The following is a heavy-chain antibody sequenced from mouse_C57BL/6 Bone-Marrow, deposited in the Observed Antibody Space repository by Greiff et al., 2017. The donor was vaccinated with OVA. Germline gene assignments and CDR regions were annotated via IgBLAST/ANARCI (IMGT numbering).Heavy chain of an antibody. Sequence: QVQLKQSGAELVRPGASVKLSCKASGYTFTDYYITWVKQRPGQGLEWIARIYPGSGNIYYNEKFKGQATLTAEKSSSTAYMQLSSLTSDDSAVYVGAGSERFGDYFDYWGQGTALTVTA. CDR2: IYPGSGNI. CDR3: AGSERFGDYFDY. V-gene: IGHV1-76*01. CDR1: GYTFTDYY. J-gene: IGHJ2*01.